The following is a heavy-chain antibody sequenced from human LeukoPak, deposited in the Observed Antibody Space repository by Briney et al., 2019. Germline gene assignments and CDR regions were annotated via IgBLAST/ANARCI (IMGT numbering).Heavy chain of an antibody. CDR1: GASISSGDYH. CDR2: IHDSGST. D-gene: IGHD3-10*01. V-gene: IGHV4-30-4*01. CDR3: ARGFGAGNYYYGWFDP. J-gene: IGHJ5*02. Sequence: SETLSLTCTVSGASISSGDYHWNWIRQPPGKGLEWIGFIHDSGSTYYNPSFKSRVSISRDMSKNQLSLMLSSVTAADTAVYYCARGFGAGNYYYGWFDPWGQGTLVSVSS.